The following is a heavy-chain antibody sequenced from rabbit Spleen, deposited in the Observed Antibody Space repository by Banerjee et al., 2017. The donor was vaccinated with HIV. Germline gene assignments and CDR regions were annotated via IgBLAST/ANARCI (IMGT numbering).Heavy chain of an antibody. CDR3: ATGIGYFGTRLDL. CDR2: IYTAHSGT. V-gene: IGHV1S45*01. CDR1: GIDFSSGYD. D-gene: IGHD1-1*01. J-gene: IGHJ3*01. Sequence: QEQLVESGGGLVQPEGSLTLTCTASGIDFSSGYDMCWVRQAPGKGLEWIGYIYTAHSGTNYANWAKGRFTISKTSSTTVTLQMTSLTAADTATYFCATGIGYFGTRLDLWGPGTLVTVS.